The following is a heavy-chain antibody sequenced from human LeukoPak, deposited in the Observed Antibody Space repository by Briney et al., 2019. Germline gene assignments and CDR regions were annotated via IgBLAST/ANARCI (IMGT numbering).Heavy chain of an antibody. D-gene: IGHD2-15*01. CDR2: IYDNGVT. J-gene: IGHJ1*01. CDR1: GDSVSSGY. CDR3: AGRGHRYSRD. V-gene: IGHV4-4*09. Sequence: SETLSLSCNVSGDSVSSGYWTWILQSPAKGLEWIGFIYDNGVTDYNPSLKSRLIISLDTSKNQFSLNLRSVSAADSAIYYCAGRGHRYSRDWGQGILVTVSS.